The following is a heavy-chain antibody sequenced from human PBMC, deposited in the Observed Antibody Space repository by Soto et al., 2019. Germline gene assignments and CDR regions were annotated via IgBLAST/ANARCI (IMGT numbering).Heavy chain of an antibody. CDR1: GFTFSSYA. CDR3: ARDRDYDSSGFDY. D-gene: IGHD3-22*01. Sequence: GGSLRLSCAASGFTFSSYAMHWVRQAPGKGLEWVAVISYDGSNKYYADSVKGRFTISRDNSKNTLYLQMNSLRAEDTAVYYCARDRDYDSSGFDYWGQGTLVTVSS. V-gene: IGHV3-30-3*01. J-gene: IGHJ4*02. CDR2: ISYDGSNK.